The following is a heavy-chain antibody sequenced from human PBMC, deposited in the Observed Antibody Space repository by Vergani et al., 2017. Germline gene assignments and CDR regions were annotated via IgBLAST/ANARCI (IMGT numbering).Heavy chain of an antibody. J-gene: IGHJ4*02. Sequence: QVQLVQSGAEVKKPGASVKVSCKASGYTFTGYYMHWVRQAPGQGLEWMGWINPNSGGTNYAQKFQGRVTMTRDTSISTAYMELSRLRSDDTAVYYCARDYDILTGYYLFDYWGQGTLVTVSS. CDR1: GYTFTGYY. CDR2: INPNSGGT. D-gene: IGHD3-9*01. V-gene: IGHV1-2*02. CDR3: ARDYDILTGYYLFDY.